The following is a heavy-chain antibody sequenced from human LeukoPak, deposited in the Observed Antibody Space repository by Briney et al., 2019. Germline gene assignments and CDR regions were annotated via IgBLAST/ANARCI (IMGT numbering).Heavy chain of an antibody. CDR2: IIPILGIA. CDR3: ARTRPTVEGWGFDY. Sequence: SVKVSCKASGGTFSSYAISWVRQAPGQGLEWMGRIIPILGIANYAQKSQGRVTITADKSTSTAYMELRSLISDDTALYYCARTRPTVEGWGFDYWGQGTLVTVSS. J-gene: IGHJ4*02. D-gene: IGHD4-23*01. CDR1: GGTFSSYA. V-gene: IGHV1-69*04.